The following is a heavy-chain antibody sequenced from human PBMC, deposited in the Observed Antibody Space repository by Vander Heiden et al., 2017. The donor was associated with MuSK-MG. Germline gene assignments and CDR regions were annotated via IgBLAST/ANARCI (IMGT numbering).Heavy chain of an antibody. V-gene: IGHV3-23*01. CDR1: GFTFSSSA. D-gene: IGHD6-13*01. CDR3: AKFRSSTWYRADALDI. Sequence: EVQLLESGGGLVQPGGSLRLSCAASGFTFSSSAMSWARQAPGKGLEWVSGISGSGGNTYYADSVKGRFTISRDNSKNTLYLQMNSLRAEDTAVYYCAKFRSSTWYRADALDIWGQGTMVTVSS. J-gene: IGHJ3*02. CDR2: ISGSGGNT.